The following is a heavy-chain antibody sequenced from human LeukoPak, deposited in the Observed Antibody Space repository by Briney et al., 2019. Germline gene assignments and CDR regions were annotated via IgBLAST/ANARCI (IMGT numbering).Heavy chain of an antibody. Sequence: PGGSLRLSCAVSGFTFSNYAMNWVRQAPGKGLEWVSSISGSGANTYYADSVKGRFTISRDNSRNTLYLQMNSLRAEDKAVYYCATPLVRGVTMKHFEHWGQGTLVTVSS. V-gene: IGHV3-23*01. CDR3: ATPLVRGVTMKHFEH. J-gene: IGHJ4*02. CDR2: ISGSGANT. CDR1: GFTFSNYA. D-gene: IGHD3-10*01.